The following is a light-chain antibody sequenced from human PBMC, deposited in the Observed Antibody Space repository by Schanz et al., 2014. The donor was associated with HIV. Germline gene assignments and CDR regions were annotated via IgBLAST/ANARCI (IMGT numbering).Light chain of an antibody. CDR1: SSDVGGYNY. V-gene: IGLV2-8*01. J-gene: IGLJ2*01. CDR3: SSYTSSSTVV. Sequence: QSALTQPPSASGSPGQSVPISCTGTSSDVGGYNYVSWYQLRPGKAPQLMIYEVTKRPSGVPDRFSGSKSGNTASLTVSGLQAEDEADYYCSSYTSSSTVVFGGGTKLTVL. CDR2: EVT.